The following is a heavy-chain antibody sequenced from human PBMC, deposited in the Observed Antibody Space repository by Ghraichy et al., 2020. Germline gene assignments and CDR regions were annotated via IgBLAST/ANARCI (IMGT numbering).Heavy chain of an antibody. CDR3: ARGRARGYDSSASARVFNWFDP. J-gene: IGHJ5*02. D-gene: IGHD3-22*01. V-gene: IGHV4-34*01. Sequence: SETLSLTCAVYGGSFSGYYWSWIRQPPGKGLEWIGEINHSGSTNYNPSLKSRVTISVDTSKNQFSLKLSSVTAADTAVYYCARGRARGYDSSASARVFNWFDPWGQGTLVTVSS. CDR2: INHSGST. CDR1: GGSFSGYY.